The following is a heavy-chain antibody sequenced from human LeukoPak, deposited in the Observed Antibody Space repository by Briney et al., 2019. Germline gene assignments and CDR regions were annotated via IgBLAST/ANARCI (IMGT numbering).Heavy chain of an antibody. J-gene: IGHJ4*02. D-gene: IGHD6-19*01. Sequence: PSETLSLTCTVSGGSISSYYWSWIRQPAGKGLEWIGYIYYSGSTNYNPSLKSRVTISVDTSKNQFSLKLSSVTAADTAVYYCARGPLAAVAGTPHFDYWGQGTLVTVSS. CDR1: GGSISSYY. CDR2: IYYSGST. CDR3: ARGPLAAVAGTPHFDY. V-gene: IGHV4-59*01.